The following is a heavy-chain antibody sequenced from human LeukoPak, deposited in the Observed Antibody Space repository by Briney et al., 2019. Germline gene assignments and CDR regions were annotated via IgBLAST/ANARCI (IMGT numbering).Heavy chain of an antibody. CDR3: AKKSPDSSGNPAYD. V-gene: IGHV3-23*01. D-gene: IGHD4-23*01. CDR2: VSRSGTET. J-gene: IGHJ4*02. Sequence: GGSLRLSCAGAGFTFSNYGMSWVRQAPGKGLEWVSVVSRSGTETYHADSVRGRFTISRDNAKNTLYLQMNSLRAEDTAVYYCAKKSPDSSGNPAYDWGQGTLVTVSS. CDR1: GFTFSNYG.